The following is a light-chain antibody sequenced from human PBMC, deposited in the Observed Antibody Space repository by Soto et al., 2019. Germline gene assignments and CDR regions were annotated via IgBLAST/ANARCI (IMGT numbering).Light chain of an antibody. Sequence: DIVMTQSPDSLAVSLGERATINCKSSQSVLYSSNNKNYLAWYQQKPGQPPKLLIYWASTRESGVPDRFSGSGSGTDFTLTISSLQAEDVAVYYCQQYYSTPQTFGQGTQVEIE. CDR1: QSVLYSSNNKNY. J-gene: IGKJ1*01. CDR3: QQYYSTPQT. CDR2: WAS. V-gene: IGKV4-1*01.